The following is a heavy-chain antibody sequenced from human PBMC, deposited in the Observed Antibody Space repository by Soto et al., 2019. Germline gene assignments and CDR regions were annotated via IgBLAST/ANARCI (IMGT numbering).Heavy chain of an antibody. CDR2: ISAYNGNT. D-gene: IGHD3-3*01. V-gene: IGHV1-18*04. CDR1: GYTFTSYG. J-gene: IGHJ6*02. CDR3: ARADHDFSSGCLRLCGYSGMDV. Sequence: ASVKVSCKASGYTFTSYGISWVRQAPGQGLEWMGWISAYNGNTNYAQKPQGRVTMTTDTSTSTAYMELRSLRSDDTAVYYCARADHDFSSGCLRLCGYSGMDVSGQG.